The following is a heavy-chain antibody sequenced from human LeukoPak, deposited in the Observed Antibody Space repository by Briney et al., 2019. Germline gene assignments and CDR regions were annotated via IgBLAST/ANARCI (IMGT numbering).Heavy chain of an antibody. J-gene: IGHJ4*02. CDR3: ARAEMATGIDY. V-gene: IGHV3-30-3*01. CDR1: GFTFSYYS. CDR2: ISYDGSNK. Sequence: GGSLRLSCAASGFTFSYYSIHWVRQAPGKGLEWVALISYDGSNKYYAESVEGRFTISRDNSKNTLYLQMNSLRTEDTAVYYCARAEMATGIDYWGQGTLVTVSS. D-gene: IGHD5-24*01.